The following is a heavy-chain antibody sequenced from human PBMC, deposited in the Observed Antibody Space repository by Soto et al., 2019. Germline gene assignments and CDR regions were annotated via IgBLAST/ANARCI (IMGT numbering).Heavy chain of an antibody. J-gene: IGHJ4*02. CDR3: AKDPSWGIAAREIDY. D-gene: IGHD6-6*01. CDR1: GFTFSSYA. CDR2: ISSNGGST. Sequence: VQLVESGEGLVQPGGSLRLSCAASGFTFSSYAMHWVRQAPGKGLEYVSAISSNGGSTYYADSVKGRFTISRDNSKNTLYLQMNSLRAEDTAVYYCAKDPSWGIAAREIDYWGQGTLVTVSS. V-gene: IGHV3-64*04.